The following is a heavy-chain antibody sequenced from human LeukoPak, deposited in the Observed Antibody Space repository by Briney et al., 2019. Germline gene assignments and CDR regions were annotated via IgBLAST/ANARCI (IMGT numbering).Heavy chain of an antibody. J-gene: IGHJ4*02. CDR2: FDPEDGET. CDR3: ATAGIVGASIDD. V-gene: IGHV1-24*01. Sequence: ASVKVSCKVSGYTLTELSMHWVRQAPGKGLEWMGGFDPEDGETIYAQKFQGRVTMTEDTSTDTAYMELSSLRSEDTAVYYCATAGIVGASIDDWGQGTLVTVSS. CDR1: GYTLTELS. D-gene: IGHD1-26*01.